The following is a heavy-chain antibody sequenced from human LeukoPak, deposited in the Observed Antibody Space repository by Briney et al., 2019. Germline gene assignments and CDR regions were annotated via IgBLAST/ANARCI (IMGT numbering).Heavy chain of an antibody. J-gene: IGHJ4*02. CDR3: ARVGYSSSLRYYFDY. V-gene: IGHV4-4*07. CDR2: IYTSGST. D-gene: IGHD6-6*01. CDR1: GGSINSYY. Sequence: PSETLSLTCSVSGGSINSYYWSWIRQPAGKGLEWIGRIYTSGSTNYNPSLKSRVTISVDTSKNQFSLKLSSVTAADTAVYYCARVGYSSSLRYYFDYWGQGTLVTVSS.